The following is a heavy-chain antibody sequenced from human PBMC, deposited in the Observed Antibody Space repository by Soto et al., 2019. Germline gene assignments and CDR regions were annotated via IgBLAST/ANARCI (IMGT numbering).Heavy chain of an antibody. Sequence: SETLSLTCAVSGGSIDSGAFSLSWIRQPPGKGLEWVGYVTHSGTAYSIPSLNGRLTLSVDSSQTQFSLKLTSVTAADSAFYYCARIHWAQSSLDYWGRGILVTVSS. CDR1: GGSIDSGAFS. J-gene: IGHJ4*02. CDR2: VTHSGTA. D-gene: IGHD6-19*01. V-gene: IGHV4-30-2*01. CDR3: ARIHWAQSSLDY.